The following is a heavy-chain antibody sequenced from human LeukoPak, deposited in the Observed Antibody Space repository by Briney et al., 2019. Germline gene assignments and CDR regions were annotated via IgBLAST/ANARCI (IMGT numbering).Heavy chain of an antibody. D-gene: IGHD1-26*01. Sequence: PGGAPRLSRGGPGFNFRDYYTSLIRQAPGKGLEWVSYISTSSSYTNYADSVKGRFTISRANAENSLYLQMNSLRAEDTAVYYCARGYSTVDYWGQGTLVTVSS. CDR3: ARGYSTVDY. CDR2: ISTSSSYT. J-gene: IGHJ4*02. CDR1: GFNFRDYY. V-gene: IGHV3-11*03.